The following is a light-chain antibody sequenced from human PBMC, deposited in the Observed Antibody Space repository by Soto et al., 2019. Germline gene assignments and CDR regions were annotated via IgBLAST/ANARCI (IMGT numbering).Light chain of an antibody. CDR1: SSDVGGYNY. J-gene: IGLJ2*01. CDR3: RSYAGSDIFV. Sequence: QSALTQPPSASGSPGQSLTISCTGTSSDVGGYNYVFWYQQHPGKAPKLMIYEVNKRPSGVPDRFSGSKSGNTASLTVSGLQAEDEADYYCRSYAGSDIFVFGGGTKVTVL. CDR2: EVN. V-gene: IGLV2-8*01.